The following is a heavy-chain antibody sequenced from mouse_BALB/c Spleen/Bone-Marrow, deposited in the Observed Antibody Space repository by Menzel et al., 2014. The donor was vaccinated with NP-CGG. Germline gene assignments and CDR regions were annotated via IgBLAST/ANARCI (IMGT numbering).Heavy chain of an antibody. Sequence: QVQLQQSGPGLVAPSQSLSITCTVSGFSLADYGINWVRQPPGKGLEWLGMIWGDGTIDYNSTLRSRLSINKDNSRSQVFLKINSLQTDDTARYYCAREKYGNYYAMGYWGQGTSVTVSS. CDR2: IWGDGTI. CDR1: GFSLADYG. J-gene: IGHJ4*01. D-gene: IGHD2-10*02. V-gene: IGHV2-6-7*01. CDR3: AREKYGNYYAMGY.